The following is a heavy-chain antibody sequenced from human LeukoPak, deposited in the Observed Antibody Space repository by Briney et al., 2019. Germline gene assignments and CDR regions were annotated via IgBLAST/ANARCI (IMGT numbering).Heavy chain of an antibody. Sequence: SQTLSLTCTVSGGSISSGGYYWSWIRQHPGKGLEWIGYIYYSGSTYYNPSLESRVTISVDTSKNQFSLKLSSVTAADTAVYYRARGAGGDPPPGWFDPWGQGTLVTVSS. CDR3: ARGAGGDPPPGWFDP. J-gene: IGHJ5*02. V-gene: IGHV4-31*03. CDR1: GGSISSGGYY. D-gene: IGHD2-21*02. CDR2: IYYSGST.